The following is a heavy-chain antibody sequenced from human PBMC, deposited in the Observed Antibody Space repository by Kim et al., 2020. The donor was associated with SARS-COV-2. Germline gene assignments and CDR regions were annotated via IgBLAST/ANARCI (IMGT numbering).Heavy chain of an antibody. J-gene: IGHJ4*02. CDR1: GFTFSSYG. CDR3: AKGMQWLVLVGSGIDY. D-gene: IGHD6-19*01. Sequence: GGSLRLSCAASGFTFSSYGMHWVRQAPGKGLEWVAVISYDGSNKYYADSVKGRFTISRDNSKNTLYLQMNSLRAEDTAVYYCAKGMQWLVLVGSGIDYWGQGTLVTVSS. CDR2: ISYDGSNK. V-gene: IGHV3-30*18.